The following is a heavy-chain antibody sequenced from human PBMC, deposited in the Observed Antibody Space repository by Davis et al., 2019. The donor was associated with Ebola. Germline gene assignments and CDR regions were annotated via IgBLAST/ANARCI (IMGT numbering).Heavy chain of an antibody. CDR3: ASNYDSSVDY. Sequence: SVKVSCKASGDTFSSYTISWVRQAPGQGLEWMGRIIPILGTANYAQKFQGRVTITADKSTSTAYMELSSLRSEDTAMYYCASNYDSSVDYWGQGTLVTVSS. CDR1: GDTFSSYT. V-gene: IGHV1-69*08. D-gene: IGHD3-22*01. CDR2: IIPILGTA. J-gene: IGHJ4*02.